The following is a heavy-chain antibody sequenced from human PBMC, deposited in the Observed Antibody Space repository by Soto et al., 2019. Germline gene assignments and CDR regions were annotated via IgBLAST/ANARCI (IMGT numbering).Heavy chain of an antibody. CDR2: IYWDDDK. Sequence: QITLKESGPTLVNPTQPLTLTCTFSGFSLSTSGVGVGWIRQPPGKALEWLALIYWDDDKRYSPSLKSRLTITKDTHKNQVVLTMTNMDPVDTATYYCAHRLGYCSSTSCYGGGWFDPWGQGTLVTVSS. V-gene: IGHV2-5*02. CDR3: AHRLGYCSSTSCYGGGWFDP. D-gene: IGHD2-2*01. CDR1: GFSLSTSGVG. J-gene: IGHJ5*02.